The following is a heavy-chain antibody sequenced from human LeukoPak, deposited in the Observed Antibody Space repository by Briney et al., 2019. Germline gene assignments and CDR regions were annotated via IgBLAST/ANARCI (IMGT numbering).Heavy chain of an antibody. J-gene: IGHJ4*02. V-gene: IGHV4-34*01. Sequence: PSETLSLTCAVYGGSFSGYYWSWIRQPPGKGLEWIGEINHSGSTNYNPSLKSRVTISVDTSKNQFSLKLSSVTAADTAVYYCARETRSYYYDSSGLFDYWGQGTLVTVSS. CDR2: INHSGST. CDR3: ARETRSYYYDSSGLFDY. CDR1: GGSFSGYY. D-gene: IGHD3-22*01.